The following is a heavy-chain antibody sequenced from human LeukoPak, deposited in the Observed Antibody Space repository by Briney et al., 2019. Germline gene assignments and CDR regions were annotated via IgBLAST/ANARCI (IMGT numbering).Heavy chain of an antibody. CDR1: GFTFSDYY. V-gene: IGHV3-11*01. CDR3: ARTAAAGRCFDY. Sequence: GGSLRLSCAVSGFTFSDYYMSWIRQAPGKGLEWVSYVSSGGSTISHADSVKGRFTISRDNAENSLYLQMNSLRAEDTAVYYCARTAAAGRCFDYWGQGTLVTVSS. J-gene: IGHJ4*02. CDR2: VSSGGSTI. D-gene: IGHD6-13*01.